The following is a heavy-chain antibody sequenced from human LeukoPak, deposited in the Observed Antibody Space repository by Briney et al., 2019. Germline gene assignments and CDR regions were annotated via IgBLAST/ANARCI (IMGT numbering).Heavy chain of an antibody. CDR1: GDSIGSSSFY. V-gene: IGHV4-39*07. CDR3: ARAPQGYSYGLFDY. Sequence: SETLSLTCTVSGDSIGSSSFYWGWIRQPPGKGLEWIGSIYYTGSTYYNPSLKSRVTISVDTSKNHFSLKLSSVTAADTAVYYCARAPQGYSYGLFDYWGQGTLVTVSS. D-gene: IGHD5-18*01. CDR2: IYYTGST. J-gene: IGHJ4*02.